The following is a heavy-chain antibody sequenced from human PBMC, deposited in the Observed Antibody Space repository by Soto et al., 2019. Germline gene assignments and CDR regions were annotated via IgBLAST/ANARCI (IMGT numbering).Heavy chain of an antibody. J-gene: IGHJ4*02. Sequence: QLQLVESGGGVVQPGTSLRLSCTASGFMFKSYVMHWVRQAPGKGLEWVALTSYNGNDKYYGDSVKGLFTVSRDNSKNTLHLQMDSLRPEDTALYYCARWGTTGGFDLWGQGTLVSVSS. CDR2: TSYNGNDK. CDR3: ARWGTTGGFDL. CDR1: GFMFKSYV. V-gene: IGHV3-30*19. D-gene: IGHD3-16*01.